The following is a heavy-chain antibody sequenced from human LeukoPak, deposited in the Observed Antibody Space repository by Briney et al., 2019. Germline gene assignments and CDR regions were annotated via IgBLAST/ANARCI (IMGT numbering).Heavy chain of an antibody. Sequence: GGSLRLSCAASGFTFSSYAMSWVRQAPGKGLEWVSAISGSGGSTYYADSVKGRFTISRDNSKDTLYLQMNSLRAEDTAVYYCAKGMVRGVNPFDYWGQGTLVTVSS. CDR2: ISGSGGST. CDR1: GFTFSSYA. V-gene: IGHV3-23*01. D-gene: IGHD3-10*01. J-gene: IGHJ4*02. CDR3: AKGMVRGVNPFDY.